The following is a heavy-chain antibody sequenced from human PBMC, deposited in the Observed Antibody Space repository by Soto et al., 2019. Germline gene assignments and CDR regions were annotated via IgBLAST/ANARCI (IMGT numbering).Heavy chain of an antibody. J-gene: IGHJ4*02. D-gene: IGHD1-1*01. Sequence: EVHLVESGGGLVQPGGSLRLSCAASGFTFSSHWMTWVRQTPGKGLEWVANINLDGSETYYVDSVTGRDTSSRDNAKDSLQLQMSSLRDEDTAVYFCTRGILTGLDYFDYRGQGTQVIVSS. CDR2: INLDGSET. CDR3: TRGILTGLDYFDY. V-gene: IGHV3-7*04. CDR1: GFTFSSHW.